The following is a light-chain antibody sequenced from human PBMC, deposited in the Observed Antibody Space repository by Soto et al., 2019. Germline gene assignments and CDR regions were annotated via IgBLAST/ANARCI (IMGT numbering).Light chain of an antibody. V-gene: IGKV1-5*01. CDR1: QTISTW. CDR3: QQYNSYSYT. Sequence: DIQMTQSPSTLSASVGDRVTLTCRASQTISTWLAWYQQKPGKAPKLLIYGASSLQTGVTSRFSGSGSGTEFPLTISRLQPDDFATYYCQQYNSYSYTFGQGTKLEIK. J-gene: IGKJ2*01. CDR2: GAS.